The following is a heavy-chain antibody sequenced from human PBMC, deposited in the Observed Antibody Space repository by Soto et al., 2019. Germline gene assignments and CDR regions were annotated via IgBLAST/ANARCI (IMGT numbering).Heavy chain of an antibody. CDR2: ISGSDGKT. D-gene: IGHD3-3*01. Sequence: RGSLRLCCAASGFSCGSYALSWVRQAPGKGLEWVSTISGSDGKTFYADSVKGRFSISRDTSQNTLYLQMNSLRADDTAIYYCARWSYLDYWGQGTRVTVSS. CDR1: GFSCGSYA. J-gene: IGHJ4*02. CDR3: ARWSYLDY. V-gene: IGHV3-23*01.